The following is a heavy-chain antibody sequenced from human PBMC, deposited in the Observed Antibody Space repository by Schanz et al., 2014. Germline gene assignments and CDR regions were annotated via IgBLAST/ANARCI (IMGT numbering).Heavy chain of an antibody. D-gene: IGHD1-1*01. J-gene: IGHJ4*02. CDR2: ISYDGNTK. CDR3: MAMGRNTSHYFDH. V-gene: IGHV3-30-3*01. CDR1: GFIFRSYT. Sequence: VQLVESGGGLVKPGGSLRLSCTASGFIFRSYTMNWVRQAPGKGLEWVALISYDGNTKYYADSVKGRFTISRDNSKSILYLQMNSLRAEDTAVYYCMAMGRNTSHYFDHWGQGTLVTVSS.